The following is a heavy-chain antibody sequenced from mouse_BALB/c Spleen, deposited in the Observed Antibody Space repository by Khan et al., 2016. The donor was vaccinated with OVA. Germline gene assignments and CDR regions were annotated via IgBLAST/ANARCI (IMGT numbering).Heavy chain of an antibody. CDR3: AREWAAWFPY. CDR2: ISPGSDKT. J-gene: IGHJ3*01. Sequence: QVQLKESGAELARPGASVKLSCKASGYTFTDYYINWMRQRTGQGLVWIGEISPGSDKTYYNEKFKGKATLTVDKSSSTAYMQLSSLTSEDSAVYFCAREWAAWFPYWGQGTLVTVSA. CDR1: GYTFTDYY. V-gene: IGHV1-77*01.